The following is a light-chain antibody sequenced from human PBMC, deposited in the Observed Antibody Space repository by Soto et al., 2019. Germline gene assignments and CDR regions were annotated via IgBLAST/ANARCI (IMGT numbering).Light chain of an antibody. CDR1: SSNIGAGYE. CDR2: ENN. V-gene: IGLV1-40*01. J-gene: IGLJ1*01. Sequence: QPVLTQPPSVSEAPGQRVTISCTGSSSNIGAGYEAHWYQQVPGTAPKLLIYENNNRPSGVPDRFSGSKSGTSASLAITGLQAVDEAEYYCQSYDSSLSGYVFGTGTKLTVL. CDR3: QSYDSSLSGYV.